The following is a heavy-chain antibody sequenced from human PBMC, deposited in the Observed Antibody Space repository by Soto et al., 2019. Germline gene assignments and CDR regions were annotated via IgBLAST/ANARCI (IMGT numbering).Heavy chain of an antibody. D-gene: IGHD1-26*01. J-gene: IGHJ4*02. CDR1: GFSFSDAW. V-gene: IGHV3-15*01. CDR3: TPDLRWELVPLDY. CDR2: VRSKATGGTI. Sequence: EVQLVESGGGLVKPGGSLSLSCAASGFSFSDAWMSWVRQAPGKGLEWVGRVRSKATGGTIDYASPVKGRFTISRDDSRDTLYLQMNSLKTEDTAVYYCTPDLRWELVPLDYWGQGTLVTVSS.